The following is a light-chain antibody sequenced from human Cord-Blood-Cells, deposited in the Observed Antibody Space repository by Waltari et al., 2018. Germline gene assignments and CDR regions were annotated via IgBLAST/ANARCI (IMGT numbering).Light chain of an antibody. V-gene: IGLV2-14*03. J-gene: IGLJ3*02. CDR3: SSYTSSSTLV. Sequence: QSALTQPASVSGSPGQSTTISCTGTSSDVGGYNYVSWYQQHPGKPPIPMIYDVSNRPSGVSNRFSGSKSGNTASLTISGLQAEDEADYYCSSYTSSSTLVFGGGTKLTVL. CDR1: SSDVGGYNY. CDR2: DVS.